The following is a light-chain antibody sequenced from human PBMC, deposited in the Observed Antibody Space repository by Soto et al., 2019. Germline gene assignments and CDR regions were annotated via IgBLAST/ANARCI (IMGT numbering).Light chain of an antibody. CDR3: SSYTSSTTLSI. Sequence: QSALTQPASVSGSPGQSITISCTGTSSDIGGYNYVSWYQQHPGNAPKLIIYDVTKRPSGVSNRFSGSKSGDTASLTISGLLAEDEADYYCSSYTSSTTLSIFGGGTKLTVL. V-gene: IGLV2-14*01. J-gene: IGLJ2*01. CDR1: SSDIGGYNY. CDR2: DVT.